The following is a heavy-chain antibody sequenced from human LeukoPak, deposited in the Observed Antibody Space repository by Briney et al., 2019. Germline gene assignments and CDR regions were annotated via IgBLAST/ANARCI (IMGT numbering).Heavy chain of an antibody. J-gene: IGHJ3*02. CDR2: VSGSGGST. CDR1: GFTFSSYA. Sequence: PGGSLRLSCAASGFTFSSYAMSWVRQAPGKGLEWVSAVSGSGGSTYYADSVKGRFTISRDNSKNTLYLQMNSLRAEDTAVYYCATFDSSGYYGAFDIWGQGTMVTVSS. V-gene: IGHV3-23*01. CDR3: ATFDSSGYYGAFDI. D-gene: IGHD3-22*01.